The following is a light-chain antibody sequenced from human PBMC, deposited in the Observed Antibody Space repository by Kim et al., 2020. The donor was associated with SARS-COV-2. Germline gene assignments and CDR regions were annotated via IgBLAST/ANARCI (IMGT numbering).Light chain of an antibody. CDR2: EDN. V-gene: IGLV6-57*02. J-gene: IGLJ3*02. CDR1: SRNLASNY. Sequence: KTVTISCTGSSRNLASNYVQWYQQRPASAPTTVIYEDNERPSGVPDRFSGSIDSSSNSASLTISGLKTEDEADYYCQSYDDSNRWVFGGGTQLTVL. CDR3: QSYDDSNRWV.